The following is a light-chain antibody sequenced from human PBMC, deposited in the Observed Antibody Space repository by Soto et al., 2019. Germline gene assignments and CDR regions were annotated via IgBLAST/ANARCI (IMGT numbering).Light chain of an antibody. V-gene: IGKV3-20*01. Sequence: DIVLTQSPGTLSLSPGERATLSCRARQSVSSNYLAWYQQKPGQTPKVLIYRASTRATGIPDRFSGSGSGTDFTLTISRLEAEDFAVYYCQQYGSSPLTFGGGTKVDIK. CDR2: RAS. CDR1: QSVSSNY. J-gene: IGKJ4*01. CDR3: QQYGSSPLT.